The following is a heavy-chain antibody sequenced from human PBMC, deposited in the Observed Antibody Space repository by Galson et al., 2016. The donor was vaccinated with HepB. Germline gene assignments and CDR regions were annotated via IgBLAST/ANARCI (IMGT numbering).Heavy chain of an antibody. CDR2: ISYDGSDK. Sequence: SLRLSCAAYGFTFSSYGMHWVRQAPGKGLEWVAVISYDGSDKYYADSVKGRFTISRDNSKNTLYLQMSSLSAEDTAVYYCAKEVWRGSGTDYYGMDVWGQGTTVTVSS. CDR3: AKEVWRGSGTDYYGMDV. D-gene: IGHD1-1*01. V-gene: IGHV3-30*18. J-gene: IGHJ6*02. CDR1: GFTFSSYG.